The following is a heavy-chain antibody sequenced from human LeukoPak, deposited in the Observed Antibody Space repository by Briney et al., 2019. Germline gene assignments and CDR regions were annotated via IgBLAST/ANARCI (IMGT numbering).Heavy chain of an antibody. D-gene: IGHD2-15*01. CDR1: GFSFGTYW. Sequence: PGRSLRLSCAASGFSFGTYWMHWVRQAPGKGLVWVSRIKSDGSSTSYADSVKGRFTTSRDNAKNTVYLQMNRLRAEDTAVYYCAREGCSGSSCLDHWGQGNLVTVSS. V-gene: IGHV3-74*01. CDR3: AREGCSGSSCLDH. J-gene: IGHJ4*02. CDR2: IKSDGSST.